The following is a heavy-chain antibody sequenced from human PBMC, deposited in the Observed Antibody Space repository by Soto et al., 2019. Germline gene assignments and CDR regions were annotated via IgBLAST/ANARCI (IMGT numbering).Heavy chain of an antibody. V-gene: IGHV1-69*04. CDR3: ARDAIITGTDY. CDR2: IIPILGIA. D-gene: IGHD1-20*01. Sequence: ASVKVSCKASGGTFSSYTISWVRQAPGQGLEWMGRIIPILGIANYAQKFQGRVTITADKSTSTAYMELSSLRSEDTAVYYCARDAIITGTDYWGQGTLVTVSS. CDR1: GGTFSSYT. J-gene: IGHJ4*02.